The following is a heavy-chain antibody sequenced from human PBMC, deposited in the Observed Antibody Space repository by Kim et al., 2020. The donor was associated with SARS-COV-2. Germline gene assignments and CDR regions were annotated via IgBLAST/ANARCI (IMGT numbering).Heavy chain of an antibody. J-gene: IGHJ4*02. CDR3: AREKNFDWLYYFDY. D-gene: IGHD3-9*01. Sequence: ADSVKGRFTISRDNAKNSLYLQMNSLRAEDTAVYYCAREKNFDWLYYFDYWGQGTLVTVSS. V-gene: IGHV3-21*01.